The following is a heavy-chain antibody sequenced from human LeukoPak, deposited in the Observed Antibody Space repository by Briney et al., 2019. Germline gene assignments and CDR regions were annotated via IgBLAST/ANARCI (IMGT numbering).Heavy chain of an antibody. CDR2: IGIGGDT. CDR3: ARDRFGMYV. J-gene: IGHJ6*02. V-gene: IGHV3-13*01. Sequence: PGGSLRLSCTAAGFIFNDFDFHWVRQGPGKGLDWVSAIGIGGDTHYSGSVKGRFTISRENAKNSLFLHMNNLRAGDTAVYYCARDRFGMYVWGRGTTVIVSS. CDR1: GFIFNDFD.